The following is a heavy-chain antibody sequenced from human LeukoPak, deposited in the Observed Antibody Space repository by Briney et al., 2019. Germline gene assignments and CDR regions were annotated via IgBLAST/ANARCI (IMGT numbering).Heavy chain of an antibody. CDR3: ARGRGYSYGYVN. V-gene: IGHV1-8*01. Sequence: ASVKVSCKASGYTFTSYDINWVRQATGQGLEWMGWMNPNNGNTGYAQKFQGRVTMTRNTSISTAYMELSSLRSEDTAVYYCARGRGYSYGYVNWGQGTLVTVSS. D-gene: IGHD5-18*01. CDR2: MNPNNGNT. J-gene: IGHJ4*02. CDR1: GYTFTSYD.